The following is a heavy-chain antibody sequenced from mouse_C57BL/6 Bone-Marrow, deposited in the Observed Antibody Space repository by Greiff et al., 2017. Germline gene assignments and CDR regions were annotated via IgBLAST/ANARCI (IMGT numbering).Heavy chain of an antibody. CDR1: GYTFTSYW. D-gene: IGHD2-1*01. CDR2: INPSNGGT. J-gene: IGHJ2*01. Sequence: QVQLQQPGTDLVKPGASLKLSCKASGYTFTSYWMHWVKQRPGQGLEWIGTINPSNGGTNYNEKFKSKVTLSVDKASSTAYMQLSSLPSEDSAVYYCARAGYLLWSLWGQGTTLTVSS. CDR3: ARAGYLLWSL. V-gene: IGHV1-53*01.